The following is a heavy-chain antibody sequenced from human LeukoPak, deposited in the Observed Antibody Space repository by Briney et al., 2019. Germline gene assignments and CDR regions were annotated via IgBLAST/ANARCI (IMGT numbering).Heavy chain of an antibody. CDR2: IYYSGST. Sequence: SETLSLTCTVSGGSISSYYWSWIRQPPGKGLEWIGYIYYSGSTNYNPSLKSRVTISVDTSKNQFSLKLSSVTAADTAVYYCARRAEHSSSWVDYWGQGTLVTVSS. V-gene: IGHV4-59*08. CDR1: GGSISSYY. J-gene: IGHJ4*02. D-gene: IGHD6-13*01. CDR3: ARRAEHSSSWVDY.